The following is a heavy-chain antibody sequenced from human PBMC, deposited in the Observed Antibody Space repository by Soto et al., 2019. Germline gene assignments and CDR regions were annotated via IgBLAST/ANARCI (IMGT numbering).Heavy chain of an antibody. CDR1: GFTFTNYE. D-gene: IGHD6-13*01. J-gene: IGHJ6*02. Sequence: LRLSCAGSGFTFTNYEMNWVRQAPGKGLEWISYISSSGKTISYADSVKGRFTISRDNAKNSLYLQMNRLRAEDTAVYYCARGAIIAETLTHLYGMLVWVQATTVTV. V-gene: IGHV3-48*03. CDR2: ISSSGKTI. CDR3: ARGAIIAETLTHLYGMLV.